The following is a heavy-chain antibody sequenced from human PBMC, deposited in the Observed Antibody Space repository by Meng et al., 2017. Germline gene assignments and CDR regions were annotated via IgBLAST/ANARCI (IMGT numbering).Heavy chain of an antibody. D-gene: IGHD2-2*01. CDR2: IIPIFGTA. J-gene: IGHJ4*02. CDR3: ARVGTTDAF. CDR1: GGTFSSYA. V-gene: IGHV1-69*06. Sequence: QVQRVQSGGRWKKPVYSVKCSCRASGGTFSSYAISWVRQAPGQGLEWMGGIIPIFGTANYAQKFQGRVTITADKSTSTAYMELSSLRSEDTAVYYCARVGTTDAFWGQGTLVTVSS.